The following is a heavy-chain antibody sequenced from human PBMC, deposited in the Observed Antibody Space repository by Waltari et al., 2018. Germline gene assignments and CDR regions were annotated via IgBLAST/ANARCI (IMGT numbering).Heavy chain of an antibody. CDR2: INHRVTT. CDR3: ARGPRYYYDSSGYPLDY. D-gene: IGHD3-22*01. Sequence: QVQLQQWGAGLLKPSETLSLTCAVYGGSFSGYYWSWIRQPPGKGLEWIGEINHRVTTNSNPALTGQVTIAVDTSKNQFSLKRSSVTAADTAVYYCARGPRYYYDSSGYPLDYWGQGTLVTVSS. CDR1: GGSFSGYY. J-gene: IGHJ4*02. V-gene: IGHV4-34*01.